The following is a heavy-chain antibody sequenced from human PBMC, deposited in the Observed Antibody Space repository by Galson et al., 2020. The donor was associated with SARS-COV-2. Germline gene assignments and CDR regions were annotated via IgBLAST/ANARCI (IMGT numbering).Heavy chain of an antibody. CDR2: ISGYGDST. CDR3: AKDHHYDFWSGYDDYFDY. D-gene: IGHD3-3*01. J-gene: IGHJ4*02. Sequence: GGSLRLSCAASGITFSTYAMTWVRQAPGKGLEWVSGISGYGDSTYYADSVKGRFTISRDNSNNTLFLQMNGLRAEDTAVYYCAKDHHYDFWSGYDDYFDYWGQGTLVTVSS. V-gene: IGHV3-23*01. CDR1: GITFSTYA.